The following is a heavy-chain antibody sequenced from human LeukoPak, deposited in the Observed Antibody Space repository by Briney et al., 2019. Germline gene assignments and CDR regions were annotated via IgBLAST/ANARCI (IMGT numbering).Heavy chain of an antibody. CDR2: ISGSGGST. CDR3: ARDLSVTTDVFDY. CDR1: VLSFSSYA. J-gene: IGHJ4*02. D-gene: IGHD4-17*01. Sequence: PGGSLRLSCAASVLSFSSYAMSWVRQAPEKGLEWVSAISGSGGSTYYADSVKGRFTISRDNDKNSLYLQMNSLRAEDTAVYYCARDLSVTTDVFDYWGQGTLVTVSS. V-gene: IGHV3-23*01.